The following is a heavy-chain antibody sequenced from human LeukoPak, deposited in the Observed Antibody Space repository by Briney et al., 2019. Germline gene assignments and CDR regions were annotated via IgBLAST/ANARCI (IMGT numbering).Heavy chain of an antibody. J-gene: IGHJ5*02. CDR3: ARDRAEMANNWFDP. CDR1: GFTFSSYA. CDR2: ISGSSSTI. V-gene: IGHV3-48*01. D-gene: IGHD5-24*01. Sequence: PGRSLRLSCAASGFTFSSYAMHWVRQSPGKGLEWISYISGSSSTIYYADSVKGRFSISRDNAKRSLYLHMNSLRAEDTAVYYCARDRAEMANNWFDPWGQGTLVTVSS.